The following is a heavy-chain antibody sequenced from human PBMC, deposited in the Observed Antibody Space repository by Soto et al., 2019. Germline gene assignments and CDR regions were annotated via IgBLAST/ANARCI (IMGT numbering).Heavy chain of an antibody. CDR3: GRDWVWFGAHPIDN. D-gene: IGHD3-10*01. CDR1: GFTFSNYG. J-gene: IGHJ4*02. V-gene: IGHV3-30*03. CDR2: ISYDGSSE. Sequence: QVQVVDSGGGVVQPGRSVRLSCAASGFTFSNYGMHWVRQAPGKGLEWVVVISYDGSSEYYSESVKGRFTMSRDNSENTVYLQMTSLRTEDTAVYFCGRDWVWFGAHPIDNWGQGTLVTVSS.